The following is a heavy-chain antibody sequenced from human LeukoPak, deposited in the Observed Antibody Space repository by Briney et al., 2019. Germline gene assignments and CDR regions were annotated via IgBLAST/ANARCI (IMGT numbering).Heavy chain of an antibody. CDR2: IIPIFGTA. D-gene: IGHD3-3*02. CDR1: GGTFSGYA. J-gene: IGHJ6*03. Sequence: ASVKVSCKASGGTFSGYAISWVRQAPGQGLEWMGRIIPIFGTANYAQKFQGRVTITTDESTSTAYMELSSLRSEDTAVYYCARGGINGYYYMDVWGKGTTVAVSS. V-gene: IGHV1-69*05. CDR3: ARGGINGYYYMDV.